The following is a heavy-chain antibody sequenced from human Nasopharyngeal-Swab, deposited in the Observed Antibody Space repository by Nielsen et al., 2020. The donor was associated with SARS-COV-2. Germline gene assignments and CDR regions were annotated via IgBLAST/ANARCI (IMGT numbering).Heavy chain of an antibody. J-gene: IGHJ6*02. CDR2: MNPNSGNT. V-gene: IGHV1-8*03. CDR3: ALPSAAYYYYGMDV. D-gene: IGHD2-2*01. Sequence: WVRQAPGQGLEWMGGMNPNSGNTGYAQKFQGRVTITRNTSISTAYMELSSLRSEDTAVYYCALPSAAYYYYGMDVWGQGTTVTVSS.